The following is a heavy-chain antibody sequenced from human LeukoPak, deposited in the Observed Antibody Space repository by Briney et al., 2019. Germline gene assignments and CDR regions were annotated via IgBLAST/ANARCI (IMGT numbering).Heavy chain of an antibody. CDR3: ARDGKGSSGRFLEWFIIGDFDY. Sequence: GGSLRLSCAASGFTFSSYSMNWVRQAPGKGLEWVSSISSSSSYIYYADSVKGRFTIFRDNAKNSLYLQMNSLRAEDTAVYYCARDGKGSSGRFLEWFIIGDFDYWGQGTLVTVSS. D-gene: IGHD3-3*01. J-gene: IGHJ4*02. CDR1: GFTFSSYS. CDR2: ISSSSSYI. V-gene: IGHV3-21*01.